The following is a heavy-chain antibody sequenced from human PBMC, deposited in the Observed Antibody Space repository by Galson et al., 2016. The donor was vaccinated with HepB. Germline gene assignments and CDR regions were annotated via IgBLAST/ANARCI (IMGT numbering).Heavy chain of an antibody. CDR2: IWYDGSNK. CDR3: ARDQRIHLWSPSSPDY. V-gene: IGHV3-33*01. J-gene: IGHJ4*02. D-gene: IGHD5-18*01. CDR1: VFTFSNCA. Sequence: SLRLSCAASVFTFSNCAMHWVRQAPGKGLEWVAGIWYDGSNKYYADSVKGRFTISRDNSKNTLYLQMNSLRVEDTAVYHCARDQRIHLWSPSSPDYWGQGTLVTVST.